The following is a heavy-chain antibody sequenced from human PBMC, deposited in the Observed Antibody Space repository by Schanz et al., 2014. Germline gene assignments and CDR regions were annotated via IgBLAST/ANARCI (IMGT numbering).Heavy chain of an antibody. J-gene: IGHJ6*03. D-gene: IGHD3-10*01. V-gene: IGHV3-74*01. Sequence: EVQLVQSGGGLVQPGGSLRLSCAASGFTFSSHWMHWVRQDPGKGLVWVARINSVGSNTDYADSVTGRFTISRDNAKNTLYLQMNTLRAEDAAVYYYAKGSRSGSKVMDVWGKGTTVTVSS. CDR3: AKGSRSGSKVMDV. CDR2: INSVGSNT. CDR1: GFTFSSHW.